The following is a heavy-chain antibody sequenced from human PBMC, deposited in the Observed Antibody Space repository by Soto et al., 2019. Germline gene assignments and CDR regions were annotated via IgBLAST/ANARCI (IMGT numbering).Heavy chain of an antibody. D-gene: IGHD3-3*01. Sequence: GGSLRLSCAASGFTFSSYGMHWVRQAPGKGLEWVAVIWYDGSNKYYADSVKGRFTISRDNSKNTLYLQMNSLRAEDTAVYYCARDGPAGPDDPSDYWGQGTLVTVSS. V-gene: IGHV3-33*01. CDR1: GFTFSSYG. CDR2: IWYDGSNK. J-gene: IGHJ4*02. CDR3: ARDGPAGPDDPSDY.